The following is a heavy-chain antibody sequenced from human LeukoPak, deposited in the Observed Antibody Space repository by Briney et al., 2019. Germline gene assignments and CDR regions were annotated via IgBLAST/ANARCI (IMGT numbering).Heavy chain of an antibody. V-gene: IGHV4-39*01. Sequence: SETLSLTCTVSGGSISSSSYYWGWIRQPPGKGLEWIGSIYYSGSTYYNPSLKSRVTISVDTSKNQFSLKLSSVTAADTAVYYCARGSWNYVHFDYWGQGTLVTVSS. CDR2: IYYSGST. CDR1: GGSISSSSYY. J-gene: IGHJ4*02. CDR3: ARGSWNYVHFDY. D-gene: IGHD1-7*01.